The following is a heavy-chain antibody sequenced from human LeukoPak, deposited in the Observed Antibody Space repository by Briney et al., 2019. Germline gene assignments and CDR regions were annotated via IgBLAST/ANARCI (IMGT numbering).Heavy chain of an antibody. D-gene: IGHD3-10*01. CDR1: GYTFTGYY. J-gene: IGHJ4*02. CDR2: INPNSGGT. Sequence: ASVKVSCKASGYTFTGYYMHWVRQAPGQGLEWMGWINPNSGGTNYAQKFQGRVTMTRDTSISTAYMGLSRLRSDDTAVYYCARDSPPYGSGSYYFDYWGQGTLVTVSS. CDR3: ARDSPPYGSGSYYFDY. V-gene: IGHV1-2*02.